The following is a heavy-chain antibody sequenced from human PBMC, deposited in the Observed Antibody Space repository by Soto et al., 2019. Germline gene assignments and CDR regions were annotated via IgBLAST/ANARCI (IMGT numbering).Heavy chain of an antibody. CDR1: GGTFSSYA. Sequence: QVQLVQSGAEVKKPGSSVKVSCKASGGTFSSYAISWVRQAPGQGLEWMGGIIPIFGTANYAQKFQGRVTITADESTSXXYXEXXSLRAEDTAVYYCARVGRPYDFWSEQTHYYYGMDVWGQGTTVTVSS. J-gene: IGHJ6*02. CDR2: IIPIFGTA. V-gene: IGHV1-69*12. CDR3: ARVGRPYDFWSEQTHYYYGMDV. D-gene: IGHD3-3*01.